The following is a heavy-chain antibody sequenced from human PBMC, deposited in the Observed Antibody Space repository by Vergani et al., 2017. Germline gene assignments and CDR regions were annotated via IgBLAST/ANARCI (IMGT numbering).Heavy chain of an antibody. J-gene: IGHJ6*02. V-gene: IGHV3-74*01. Sequence: EVQLVESGGGLVQPGGSLRLSCAASGFTFSSYWMHWVRQAPGKGLVWVSRINSDGSSTSYADSVKGRFTISRDNAKNTLYLQMNSLRAEDTAVYYCASLSMTTVTTQSYYYYYGMDVWGQGP. CDR1: GFTFSSYW. D-gene: IGHD4-17*01. CDR3: ASLSMTTVTTQSYYYYYGMDV. CDR2: INSDGSST.